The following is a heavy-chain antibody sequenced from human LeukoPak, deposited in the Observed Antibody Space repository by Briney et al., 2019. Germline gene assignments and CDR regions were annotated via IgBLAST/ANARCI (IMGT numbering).Heavy chain of an antibody. V-gene: IGHV4-59*08. CDR3: ARQTAGIALDY. CDR2: IYSSGST. Sequence: EWIGYIYSSGSTNYNPSLKSRVTISVDTSKTQFSLKLSSVTAADTAVYYCARQTAGIALDYWGQGTLVTVSS. D-gene: IGHD6-13*01. J-gene: IGHJ4*02.